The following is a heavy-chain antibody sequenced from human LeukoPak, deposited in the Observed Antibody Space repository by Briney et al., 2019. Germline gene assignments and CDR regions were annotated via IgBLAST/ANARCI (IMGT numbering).Heavy chain of an antibody. CDR1: GDSVSSHSAA. D-gene: IGHD2-15*01. Sequence: SQTLSLTCAISGDSVSSHSAAWNWIRQSPSRGLEWLGRTYYRSKWYNDYAVSVKSRITINPDTSKNQFSLQLNSVTPEDTAVYSCAANLGYCSGGSCFSWFDPWGQGTLVTVSS. CDR3: AANLGYCSGGSCFSWFDP. J-gene: IGHJ5*02. CDR2: TYYRSKWYN. V-gene: IGHV6-1*01.